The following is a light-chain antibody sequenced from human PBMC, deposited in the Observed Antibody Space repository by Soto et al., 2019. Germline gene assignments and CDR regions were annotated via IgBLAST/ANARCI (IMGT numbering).Light chain of an antibody. Sequence: DIQMTQSPSTLSASVGDRVTITCRASQTISTWLAWYQLKPGKAPKLLIYNASSLESGVPSRFSGSGSGTEFTLTVSSLQPDDFATYYCQQYNTYPWTFGQGTKVEVK. CDR1: QTISTW. J-gene: IGKJ1*01. CDR2: NAS. V-gene: IGKV1-5*03. CDR3: QQYNTYPWT.